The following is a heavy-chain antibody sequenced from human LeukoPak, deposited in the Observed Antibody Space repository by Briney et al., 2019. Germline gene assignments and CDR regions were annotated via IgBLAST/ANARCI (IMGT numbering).Heavy chain of an antibody. V-gene: IGHV3-74*01. D-gene: IGHD2/OR15-2a*01. CDR1: GNYW. CDR3: ASFYETY. CDR2: INSDGSWT. J-gene: IGHJ4*02. Sequence: GGSLRLSRAASGNYWMHWVRQVPGKGLVWVSHINSDGSWTSYADSVKGRFTISKDNAKNTVYLQMNSLRAEDTAVYYCASFYETYWGRGTLVTVSS.